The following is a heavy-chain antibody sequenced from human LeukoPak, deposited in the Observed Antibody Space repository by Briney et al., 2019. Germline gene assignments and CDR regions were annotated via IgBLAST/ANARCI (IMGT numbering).Heavy chain of an antibody. V-gene: IGHV3-30-3*01. J-gene: IGHJ4*02. D-gene: IGHD2-8*01. CDR2: ISYDGSNK. CDR3: AKDTNMAGYFDY. CDR1: GFTFSSYA. Sequence: GGSLRLSCAASGFTFSSYAMHWVRQAPGKGLEWVAVISYDGSNKYYADSVKGRFTISRDNAKNSLYLQMNSLRAEDTALYYCAKDTNMAGYFDYWGQGTLVTVSS.